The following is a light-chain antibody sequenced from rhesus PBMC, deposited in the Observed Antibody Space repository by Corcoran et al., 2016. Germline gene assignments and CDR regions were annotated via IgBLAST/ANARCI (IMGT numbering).Light chain of an antibody. CDR1: QGISSY. CDR3: LQQNSYPWT. V-gene: IGKV1-28*01. CDR2: DAS. Sequence: DIQMTQSPSSLSASVGDTVTITCRASQGISSYLNWFQQKPGKALKLLIYDASSLERGVPSRFSGSGSGTEFTLTISSLQPEDFAAYYCLQQNSYPWTFGQVTKVEIK. J-gene: IGKJ1*01.